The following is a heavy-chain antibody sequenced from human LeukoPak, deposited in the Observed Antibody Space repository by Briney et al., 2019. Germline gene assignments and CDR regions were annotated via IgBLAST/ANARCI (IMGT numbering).Heavy chain of an antibody. V-gene: IGHV3-11*01. CDR1: GFTFSDYY. Sequence: GGSLRLSCAASGFTFSDYYMSWIRQAPGKGLEWVSYISSSGSTIYYADSVKGRFTISRDNSKNTLYLQINSLRAEDTAVYYCAKWGDYDVLTGYYVSDYWGQGPLVTVSS. CDR3: AKWGDYDVLTGYYVSDY. J-gene: IGHJ4*02. D-gene: IGHD3-9*01. CDR2: ISSSGSTI.